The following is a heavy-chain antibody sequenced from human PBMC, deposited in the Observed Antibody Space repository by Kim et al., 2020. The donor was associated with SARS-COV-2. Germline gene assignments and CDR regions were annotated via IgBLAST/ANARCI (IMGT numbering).Heavy chain of an antibody. J-gene: IGHJ6*02. CDR2: NSNDGDVA. D-gene: IGHD3-3*02. Sequence: GGSLRLSCAASGFTFRSYAMSWVRQSPGKGLEWVSLNSNDGDVAHYADSVQGRFTISRDNSKETLYLHMHSLRAEDTAVYFCAKVLAPAYGMDVWGQGTTGTVSS. CDR1: GFTFRSYA. CDR3: AKVLAPAYGMDV. V-gene: IGHV3-23*01.